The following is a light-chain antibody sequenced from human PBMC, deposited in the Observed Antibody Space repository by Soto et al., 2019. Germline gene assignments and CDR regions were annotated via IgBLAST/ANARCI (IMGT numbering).Light chain of an antibody. CDR3: QQYNGYSWT. CDR2: DAS. V-gene: IGKV1-5*01. CDR1: QSISQW. Sequence: DIQMTQSPSTLSASVGDRVAITCRASQSISQWVAWYQQKPGRAPELLIYDASKLKSGVPSRFSGSASGTAFSLTITRLQPADSAMYYCQQYNGYSWTFGRGTKVDI. J-gene: IGKJ1*01.